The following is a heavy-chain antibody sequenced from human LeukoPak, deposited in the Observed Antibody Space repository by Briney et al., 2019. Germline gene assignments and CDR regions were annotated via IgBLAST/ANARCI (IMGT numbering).Heavy chain of an antibody. V-gene: IGHV4-4*07. J-gene: IGHJ3*02. D-gene: IGHD2-2*02. CDR2: IYTSGNI. CDR3: ARVASTQAYCSGTSCYRGGVGALDI. CDR1: GGSISNYY. Sequence: SETLSLTCTVSGGSISNYYWSWIRQPAGKGLEWIGRIYTSGNINYNPSLKSRVTMSVDTSKNQFSLKLSSVTAADTAVYYCARVASTQAYCSGTSCYRGGVGALDIWGQGTMVTVSS.